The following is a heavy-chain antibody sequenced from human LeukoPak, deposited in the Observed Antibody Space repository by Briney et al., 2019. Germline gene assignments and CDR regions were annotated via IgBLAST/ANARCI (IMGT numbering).Heavy chain of an antibody. D-gene: IGHD6-19*01. V-gene: IGHV1-18*01. CDR2: IGRDGDDR. Sequence: ASVKVSCKASGYTFTSYDINWVRQATGQGLEWMGWIGRDGDDRKYAAKVQGRVTMTKDTSTSTAYMELRSLTSDDTAVYYCVRGMAVAGIYLYWGQGTLVTVSS. CDR3: VRGMAVAGIYLY. CDR1: GYTFTSYD. J-gene: IGHJ4*01.